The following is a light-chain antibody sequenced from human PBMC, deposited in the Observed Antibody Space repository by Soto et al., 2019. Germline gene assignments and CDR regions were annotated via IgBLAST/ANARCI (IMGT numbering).Light chain of an antibody. CDR1: QSLLHSNGYKY. CDR3: MQALQTPLT. CDR2: LGS. V-gene: IGKV2-28*01. J-gene: IGKJ4*01. Sequence: DIVMTQSPLSLPVTPGEPASISCRSSQSLLHSNGYKYLDWYLQKPGQSPQLLIYLGSNRASGVPDGFSGSGSGTDFTLRINRVEAEDVGVYYCMQALQTPLTFGGGTKVEIK.